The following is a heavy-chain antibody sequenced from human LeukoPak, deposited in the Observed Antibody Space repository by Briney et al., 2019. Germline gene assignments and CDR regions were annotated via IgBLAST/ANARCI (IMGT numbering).Heavy chain of an antibody. Sequence: GGSLRLSCAASGFTFSSYSMNWVRQAPGKGLEWVSSISSSSSYIYYADSVKGRFTISRDNAENSLYLQMNSLRAEDTAVYYCAREVNSYYYYYMDVWGRGTTVTVSS. D-gene: IGHD2-21*01. J-gene: IGHJ6*03. CDR1: GFTFSSYS. CDR2: ISSSSSYI. CDR3: AREVNSYYYYYMDV. V-gene: IGHV3-21*01.